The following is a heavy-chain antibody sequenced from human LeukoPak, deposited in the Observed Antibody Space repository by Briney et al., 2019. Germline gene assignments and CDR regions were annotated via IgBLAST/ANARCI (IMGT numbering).Heavy chain of an antibody. CDR1: GGSISSGGYS. D-gene: IGHD4-23*01. CDR3: ARAPGGKGYWYFDY. V-gene: IGHV4-30-2*01. CDR2: IYHSGST. Sequence: PSETLSLTCAVSGGSISSGGYSWSWIRQPPGKGLEWIGYIYHSGSTYYNPSLKSRVTISVDRSKNQFSLKLSSVTAADTAVYYCARAPGGKGYWYFDYWGQGTLVTVSS. J-gene: IGHJ4*02.